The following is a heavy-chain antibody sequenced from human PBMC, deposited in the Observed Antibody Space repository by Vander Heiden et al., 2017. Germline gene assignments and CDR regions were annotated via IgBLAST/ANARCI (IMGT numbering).Heavy chain of an antibody. J-gene: IGHJ6*02. V-gene: IGHV1-69*01. CDR2: IIPIFGTA. D-gene: IGHD6-6*01. CDR1: GGTFSSYA. CDR3: ARDLNPTLYSSSSSYYYGMDV. Sequence: QVQLVQSGAEVKKPGSSVKVSCKASGGTFSSYAISRVRQAPGQGLEWMGGIIPIFGTANYAQKFQGRVTITADESTSTAYMELSSLRSEDTAVYYCARDLNPTLYSSSSSYYYGMDVWGQGTTVTVSS.